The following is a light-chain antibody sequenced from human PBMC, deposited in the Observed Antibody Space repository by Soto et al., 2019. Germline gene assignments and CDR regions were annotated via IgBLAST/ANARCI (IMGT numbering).Light chain of an antibody. CDR1: QSVSNNY. J-gene: IGKJ5*01. CDR2: GAS. Sequence: EIVLTQSPGTLSLSPGERATLSCRASQSVSNNYLAWYQQKPGQAPRLLIYGASNRATGIPDRFSGSGSGTDFTLTISRLEPEDFAVYYCQQRSNWPPITFGQGTRVEIK. V-gene: IGKV3D-20*02. CDR3: QQRSNWPPIT.